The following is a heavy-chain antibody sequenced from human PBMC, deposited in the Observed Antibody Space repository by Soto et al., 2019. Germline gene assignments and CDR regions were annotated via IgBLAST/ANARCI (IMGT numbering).Heavy chain of an antibody. Sequence: QVQLVESGGGVVQPGRSLRLSCAASEFTFSNFGMHWVRQAPGKGLEWVAVIYYDGSNEYYADSVKGRFTRSRDNSKNPLYLKMTSLTAEDTAVYYCARVDVVVAADAFDIWGQGTMVTVSS. V-gene: IGHV3-33*01. J-gene: IGHJ3*02. CDR1: EFTFSNFG. CDR2: IYYDGSNE. CDR3: ARVDVVVAADAFDI. D-gene: IGHD2-15*01.